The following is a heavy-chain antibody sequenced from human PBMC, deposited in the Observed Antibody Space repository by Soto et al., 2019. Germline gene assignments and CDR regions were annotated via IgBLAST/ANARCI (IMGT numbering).Heavy chain of an antibody. Sequence: QVQLVQSGAEVKKPGASVKVSCKTSGYTFASYGISWVRQAPGQGLEWMGWISPYNGNTNYAQKLQGRVTVTTDTSTSTAYMELRSLRSYDTAVYSCARDRGIAADYWGQGTLVTVSS. D-gene: IGHD6-13*01. CDR1: GYTFASYG. V-gene: IGHV1-18*01. J-gene: IGHJ4*02. CDR2: ISPYNGNT. CDR3: ARDRGIAADY.